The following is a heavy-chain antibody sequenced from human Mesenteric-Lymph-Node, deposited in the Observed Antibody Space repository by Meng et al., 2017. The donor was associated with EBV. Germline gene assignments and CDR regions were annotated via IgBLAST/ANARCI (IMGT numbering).Heavy chain of an antibody. CDR3: ARAAGDDYGDYFDY. CDR1: GYTFTDYT. J-gene: IGHJ4*02. D-gene: IGHD4-17*01. CDR2: INTNTGNP. Sequence: QMQLVQSGSELKKPGASVKVSCKASGYTFTDYTVNWVRQAPGQGLESMGWINTNTGNPTYAQGFTGRFVFSLDTSVSTAYLQISSLKSEDTAVYYCARAAGDDYGDYFDYWGQGTLVTVSS. V-gene: IGHV7-4-1*02.